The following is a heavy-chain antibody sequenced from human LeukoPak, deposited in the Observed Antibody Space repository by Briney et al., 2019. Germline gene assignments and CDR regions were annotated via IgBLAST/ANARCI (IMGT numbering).Heavy chain of an antibody. CDR1: GFTFSNAW. V-gene: IGHV3-49*04. D-gene: IGHD6-19*01. Sequence: GGSLRLSCAASGFTFSNAWMSWVRQAPGKGLEWVGFIRSKAYGGTTEYAASVKGRFTISRDDSKSIAYLQMNSLKTEDTAVYYCTRYDLGVAVAGPFDYWGQGTLVTVSS. J-gene: IGHJ4*02. CDR3: TRYDLGVAVAGPFDY. CDR2: IRSKAYGGTT.